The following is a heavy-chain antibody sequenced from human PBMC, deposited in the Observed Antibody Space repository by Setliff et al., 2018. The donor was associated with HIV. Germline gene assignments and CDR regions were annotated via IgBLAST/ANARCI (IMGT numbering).Heavy chain of an antibody. CDR2: INPNSGGT. CDR1: SYTFIGYY. Sequence: ASVKVSCKASSYTFIGYYIHWVRQAPGQGLEWMGWINPNSGGTKYAQKFQGRVTMTRNTFISTAYMELSRLRSDDTAVYYCARDRIWNYVRGYYYYVYMDVWGKGTTVTVSS. V-gene: IGHV1-2*02. CDR3: ARDRIWNYVRGYYYYVYMDV. D-gene: IGHD1-7*01. J-gene: IGHJ6*03.